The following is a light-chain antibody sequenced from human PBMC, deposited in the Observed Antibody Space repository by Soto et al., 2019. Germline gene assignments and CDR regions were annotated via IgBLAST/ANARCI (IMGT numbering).Light chain of an antibody. V-gene: IGKV1-5*01. CDR1: QSLDNW. Sequence: DIQMTQSPSTLSASVGDKVTITCRASQSLDNWLAWYQQEPGKAPSLLIYDVSTLQSGVPSRFSCSGSGTEFTLTITDLQPADFATYFCQQYTPDSPWAFGQGTKVEFK. CDR3: QQYTPDSPWA. CDR2: DVS. J-gene: IGKJ1*01.